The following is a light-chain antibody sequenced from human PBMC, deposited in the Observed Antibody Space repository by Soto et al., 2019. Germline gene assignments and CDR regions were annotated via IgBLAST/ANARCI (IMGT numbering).Light chain of an antibody. CDR1: SSDVGGYDY. Sequence: QSVLTQPPSASGSPGQSVTISCTGTSSDVGGYDYVSWYQQHPGKAPKLIIYEVSKRPSAVPDRFSGSKSGNTASLTVSGLQAEDESDYYCSSYEGSPSYVFGTGTKVTVL. CDR2: EVS. J-gene: IGLJ1*01. CDR3: SSYEGSPSYV. V-gene: IGLV2-8*01.